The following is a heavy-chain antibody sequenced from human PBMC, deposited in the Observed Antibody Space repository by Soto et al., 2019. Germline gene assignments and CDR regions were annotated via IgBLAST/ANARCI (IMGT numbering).Heavy chain of an antibody. CDR3: ARKVGDVLTGYYYYYYYGMDV. V-gene: IGHV1-18*01. Sequence: GASVKVSCKASGYTFTNYGISWVRQAPGQGLEWMGWISVYNGNTDHAQKFQGRVTMTTDTSTSTAYMELRSLRSDDTAVYYCARKVGDVLTGYYYYYYYGMDVWGQGTTVTVSS. CDR1: GYTFTNYG. CDR2: ISVYNGNT. J-gene: IGHJ6*02. D-gene: IGHD3-9*01.